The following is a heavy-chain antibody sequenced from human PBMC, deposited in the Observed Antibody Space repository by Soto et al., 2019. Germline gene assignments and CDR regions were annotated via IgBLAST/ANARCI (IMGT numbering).Heavy chain of an antibody. CDR3: AIDIVVVPAALVRDYNGYNYAGSNAFDI. Sequence: GGSLRLSCAASGFTVSNNYMNWVRQAPGKGLEWVSVLYSGGSTHYAGSVKGRFTISRDNSKNTLYLQMNSLRAEDTAVYYSAIDIVVVPAALVRDYNGYNYAGSNAFDIWGQGTLVTVSS. CDR2: LYSGGST. D-gene: IGHD2-2*01. J-gene: IGHJ3*02. V-gene: IGHV3-66*01. CDR1: GFTVSNNY.